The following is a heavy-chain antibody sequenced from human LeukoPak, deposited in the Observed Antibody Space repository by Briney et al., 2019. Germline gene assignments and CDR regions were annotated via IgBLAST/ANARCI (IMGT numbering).Heavy chain of an antibody. D-gene: IGHD1-20*01. CDR1: GFSFSNYG. J-gene: IGHJ6*03. V-gene: IGHV3-30*02. CDR3: ARDAPDCRITRCRTEDHNHYIAV. Sequence: PGGSLRLSCAASGFSFSNYGMHWVSQAPGKGLEWVAFIRYNGGKTHYVDSVKGRFTVSRGNSNKTLYLQMNGLRAEDTAVYYCARDAPDCRITRCRTEDHNHYIAVWGKGTTVTVTS. CDR2: IRYNGGKT.